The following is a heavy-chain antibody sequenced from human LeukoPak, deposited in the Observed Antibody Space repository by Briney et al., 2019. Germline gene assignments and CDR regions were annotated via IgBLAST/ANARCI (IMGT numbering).Heavy chain of an antibody. J-gene: IGHJ5*02. CDR1: GGTFSSYS. CDR3: ARDNYAGANWFDP. Sequence: GSSVKVSCKASGGTFSSYSNSWVGQDPGQRGEWMGGIIPIFGTANYAQKFQGRVTITTDEATSTAYMELSSLRSEDTAVYYCARDNYAGANWFDPWGQGTLVTVSS. D-gene: IGHD1-7*01. V-gene: IGHV1-69*05. CDR2: IIPIFGTA.